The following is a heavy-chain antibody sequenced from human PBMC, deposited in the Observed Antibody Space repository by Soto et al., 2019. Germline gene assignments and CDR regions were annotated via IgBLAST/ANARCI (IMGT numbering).Heavy chain of an antibody. CDR1: GFTFSSYA. D-gene: IGHD3-3*01. V-gene: IGHV3-30-3*01. CDR2: ISYDGSNK. J-gene: IGHJ6*02. CDR3: ARDRWQDDFWSGKAYYYYGMDV. Sequence: PGGSLRLSCAASGFTFSSYAMHWVRQAPGKXLEWVAVISYDGSNKYYADSVKGRFTISRDNSKNTLYLQMNSLRAEDTAVYYCARDRWQDDFWSGKAYYYYGMDVWGQGTTVTVFS.